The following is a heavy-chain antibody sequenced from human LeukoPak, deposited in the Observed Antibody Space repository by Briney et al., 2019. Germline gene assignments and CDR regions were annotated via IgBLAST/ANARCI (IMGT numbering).Heavy chain of an antibody. Sequence: GGSLRLSCAASGFTFSSYWMHWVRQAPGKGLVWVSRINSDGSSTSYADSVKGRFTISSDNAKNTLYLQMNSLRAEDTAVYYCARDPPIAAAGTWFDPWGQGTLVTVSS. V-gene: IGHV3-74*01. D-gene: IGHD6-13*01. J-gene: IGHJ5*02. CDR2: INSDGSST. CDR3: ARDPPIAAAGTWFDP. CDR1: GFTFSSYW.